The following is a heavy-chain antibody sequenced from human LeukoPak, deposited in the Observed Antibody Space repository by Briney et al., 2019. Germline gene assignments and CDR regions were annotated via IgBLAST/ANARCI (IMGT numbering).Heavy chain of an antibody. CDR1: GGSISTYY. J-gene: IGHJ4*02. V-gene: IGHV4-59*01. CDR2: IYHSGST. CDR3: ARDGYSGSDAL. Sequence: PSETLSLTCTVSGGSISTYYWSWIRQPPGKGLEWLGYIYHSGSTNYNPSLKSRVTISVDTSQNQFYLKLSSVTAADTAVYYCARDGYSGSDALWGQGTLVTVSS. D-gene: IGHD5-12*01.